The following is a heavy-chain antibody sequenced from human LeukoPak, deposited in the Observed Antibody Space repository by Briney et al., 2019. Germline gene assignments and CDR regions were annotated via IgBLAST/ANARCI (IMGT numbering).Heavy chain of an antibody. CDR3: ARQEYCSGGSCYTWFDP. CDR1: GYSINNYW. CDR2: IYPADSDI. D-gene: IGHD2-15*01. J-gene: IGHJ5*02. Sequence: XESLQISCKGSGYSINNYWIGWVRQMPGKGLEWMGIIYPADSDIRYSPSFQGQVTISADKSISTAYLQWSSLKASDTAMYYCARQEYCSGGSCYTWFDPWGQGTLVTVSS. V-gene: IGHV5-51*01.